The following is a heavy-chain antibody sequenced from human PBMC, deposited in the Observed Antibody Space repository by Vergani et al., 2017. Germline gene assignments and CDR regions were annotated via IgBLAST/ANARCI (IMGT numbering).Heavy chain of an antibody. CDR3: ARHSXVEWLVKLGWIDP. D-gene: IGHD6-19*01. J-gene: IGHJ5*02. CDR1: GASIRSSNYY. CDR2: IYYSGST. V-gene: IGHV4-39*01. Sequence: QLQLQESGPGLVKPSATLSLTCSVSGASIRSSNYYWGWIRQPPGKGLEWIASIYYSGSTYYNPSLKSRVTISVDTSKNQFSLKLSSVTDADTAVYFCARHSXVEWLVKLGWIDPWGQGSLVTVSS.